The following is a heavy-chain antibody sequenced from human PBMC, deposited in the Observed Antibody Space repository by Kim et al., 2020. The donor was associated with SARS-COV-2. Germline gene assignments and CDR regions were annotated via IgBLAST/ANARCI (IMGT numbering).Heavy chain of an antibody. V-gene: IGHV4-39*01. CDR3: ATTNGGWNPTWFDP. J-gene: IGHJ5*02. D-gene: IGHD6-19*01. Sequence: NPSLQGRVTMSVDTSKNQFALKLSSVTAADTAVYYCATTNGGWNPTWFDPWGQGTLVTVSS.